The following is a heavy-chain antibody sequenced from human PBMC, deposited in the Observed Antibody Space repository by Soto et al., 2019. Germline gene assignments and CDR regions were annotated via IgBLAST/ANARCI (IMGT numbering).Heavy chain of an antibody. D-gene: IGHD6-13*01. CDR1: GYTFSSYG. J-gene: IGHJ4*02. CDR3: ARDQAAAGTIDN. Sequence: ASVKVSCKASGYTFSSYGISWVRQAPVQGLEWMGWISTYTGNTNYAQKFQGRVTMTTDTSTSTAYMELRRLRSDDTAVYYCARDQAAAGTIDNWGQGTLVTVSS. CDR2: ISTYTGNT. V-gene: IGHV1-18*04.